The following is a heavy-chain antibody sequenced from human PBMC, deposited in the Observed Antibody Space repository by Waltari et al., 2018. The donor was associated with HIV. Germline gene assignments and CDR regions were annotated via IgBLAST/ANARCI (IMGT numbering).Heavy chain of an antibody. CDR2: INHSGST. D-gene: IGHD3-3*01. CDR1: GGSFSGYY. J-gene: IGHJ6*02. CDR3: ARGRVVTIFGVGAYGMDV. Sequence: QVQLQQWGAGLLKPSETLSLTCAVYGGSFSGYYWRWIRQPPGRGLEWIGEINHSGSTNYNPSLESRVTISVDTSKDQFTQKLSSVTAADTAVYYCARGRVVTIFGVGAYGMDVWGQGTTVTVSS. V-gene: IGHV4-34*01.